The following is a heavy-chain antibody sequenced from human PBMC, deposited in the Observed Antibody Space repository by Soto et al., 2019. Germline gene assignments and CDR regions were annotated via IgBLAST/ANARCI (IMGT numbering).Heavy chain of an antibody. CDR3: ARAPRLGEQWLAHYYYYYGMDV. D-gene: IGHD3-16*01. CDR2: IYYSGST. CDR1: GGSISSYY. V-gene: IGHV4-59*01. J-gene: IGHJ6*02. Sequence: PSETLSLTCTVSGGSISSYYWSWIRQPPGKGLEWIGYIYYSGSTNYNPSLKSRVTIPVDTSKNQFSLKLSSVTAADTAVYYCARAPRLGEQWLAHYYYYYGMDVWGQGTTVTVSS.